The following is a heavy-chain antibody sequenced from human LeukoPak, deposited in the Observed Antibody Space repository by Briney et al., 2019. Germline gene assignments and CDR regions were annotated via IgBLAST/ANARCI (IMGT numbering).Heavy chain of an antibody. Sequence: PGGSLRLSCAASGFTASRNDMSWVRQAPGKGLEWVSIIYSDGSTDCADSVKGRFTISRDNSKNTVYLQMNSLRAEDAAVYYCARDSFAAIFGVVTGRGMDVWGQGTTVTVSS. J-gene: IGHJ6*02. CDR2: IYSDGST. CDR3: ARDSFAAIFGVVTGRGMDV. CDR1: GFTASRND. V-gene: IGHV3-66*01. D-gene: IGHD3-3*01.